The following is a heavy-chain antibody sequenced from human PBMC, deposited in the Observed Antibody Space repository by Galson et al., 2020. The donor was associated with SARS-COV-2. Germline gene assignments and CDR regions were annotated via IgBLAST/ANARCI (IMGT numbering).Heavy chain of an antibody. CDR1: GFTFSNCA. CDR2: ISYDGNTK. CDR3: ARETTVSSGSWFDY. D-gene: IGHD4-17*01. J-gene: IGHJ4*02. Sequence: GESLKISCAASGFTFSNCALHWVRQAPGKGLEWVAIISYDGNTKYNPDSVKGRFTISRDNSRNTLYLQMNSLRAEDTAVYYCARETTVSSGSWFDYWGQGTLVIVSS. V-gene: IGHV3-30*04.